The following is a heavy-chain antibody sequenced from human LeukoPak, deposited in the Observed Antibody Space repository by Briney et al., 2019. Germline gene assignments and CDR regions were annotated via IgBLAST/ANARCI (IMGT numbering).Heavy chain of an antibody. V-gene: IGHV4-59*01. Sequence: SETLSLTCTVSGGSISSYYWSWIRQPPGEGLEWIEYIHYSGSTNYNPSFKSRVTISVDTSKNQFSLKLSSVTAADTAVYYCARDVGGRIGASDIWGQGTMVTVSS. CDR1: GGSISSYY. J-gene: IGHJ3*02. CDR2: IHYSGST. D-gene: IGHD1-26*01. CDR3: ARDVGGRIGASDI.